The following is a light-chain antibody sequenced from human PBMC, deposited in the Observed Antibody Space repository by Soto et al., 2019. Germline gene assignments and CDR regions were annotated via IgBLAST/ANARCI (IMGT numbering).Light chain of an antibody. Sequence: IQLTQSPSLLAASVGDRGTINCRARQAISSYLAWYQQKPGKPPKLLIYGASTLQSDVPSRFSGSGSGTEFTLTVSSLQPEDSAAYYCQQFSGSPLTFGRGTKVDIK. V-gene: IGKV1-9*01. J-gene: IGKJ4*01. CDR3: QQFSGSPLT. CDR1: QAISSY. CDR2: GAS.